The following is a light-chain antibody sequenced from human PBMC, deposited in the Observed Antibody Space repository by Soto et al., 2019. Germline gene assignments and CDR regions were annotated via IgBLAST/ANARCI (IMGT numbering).Light chain of an antibody. CDR3: SSYGGSNNLV. V-gene: IGLV2-8*01. CDR1: SSGVGGYNY. CDR2: EVN. J-gene: IGLJ2*01. Sequence: QSVVTQPPSASGSPGQSVTISCTGTSSGVGGYNYVSWYQQHPGKAPKLMIYEVNKRPSGVPDRFSGSKSGNTASLTVSGLQSEDEADYYCSSYGGSNNLVFGGGTKLTVL.